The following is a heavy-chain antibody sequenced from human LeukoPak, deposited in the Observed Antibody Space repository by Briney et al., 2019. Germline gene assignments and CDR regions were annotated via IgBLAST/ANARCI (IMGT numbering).Heavy chain of an antibody. CDR1: GGSISSSSYY. J-gene: IGHJ4*02. V-gene: IGHV4-39*01. CDR2: IYYSGST. Sequence: SETLSLTCTVSGGSISSSSYYWGWIRQPPGKGREWIGSIYYSGSTYYNPSLKSRVTISVDTSKNQFSLKLSSVTAADTAVYYCAINPGGIAAAGTEWGQGTLVTVSS. CDR3: AINPGGIAAAGTE. D-gene: IGHD6-13*01.